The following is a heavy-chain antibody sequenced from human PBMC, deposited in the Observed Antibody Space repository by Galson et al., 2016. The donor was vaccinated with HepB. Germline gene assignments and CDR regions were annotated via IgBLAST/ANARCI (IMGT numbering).Heavy chain of an antibody. CDR3: TRARSADASVFFDH. CDR2: TRSKGYRGTT. CDR1: GFTFGEYS. V-gene: IGHV3-49*03. Sequence: SLRLSCATSGFTFGEYSVSWFRQAPGKGLEWVGLTRSKGYRGTTEYAASVKGRFSISRDDSKSIAYLQMNSLKTEDTAVYYCTRARSADASVFFDHWGQGTLVTVSS. J-gene: IGHJ4*02.